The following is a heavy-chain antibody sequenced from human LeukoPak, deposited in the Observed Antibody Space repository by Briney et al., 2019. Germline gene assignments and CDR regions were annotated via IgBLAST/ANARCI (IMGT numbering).Heavy chain of an antibody. CDR2: INHSGST. J-gene: IGHJ4*02. D-gene: IGHD3-10*01. Sequence: SETLSLTCAVYGGSFSGYYWSWIRQPPGQGLEWIGEINHSGSTNYNPSLKSRVTISVDTSKSQFSLKLSSVTAADTAVYYCAALYGSGQNNDYWGQGTLVTVSS. V-gene: IGHV4-34*01. CDR3: AALYGSGQNNDY. CDR1: GGSFSGYY.